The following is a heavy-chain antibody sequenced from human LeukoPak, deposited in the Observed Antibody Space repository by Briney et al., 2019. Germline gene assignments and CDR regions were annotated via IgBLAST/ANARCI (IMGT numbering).Heavy chain of an antibody. CDR1: GFTFSSYA. CDR3: ARLLPEGPAAISPYRGAFDI. CDR2: ISSNGGST. J-gene: IGHJ3*02. Sequence: GGSLRLSCAASGFTFSSYAMHWVRQAPGKGLEYVSAISSNGGSTYYANSVKGRFTISRDNSKNTLYLQMGSLRAEDMAVYYCARLLPEGPAAISPYRGAFDIWGQGTMVTVSS. D-gene: IGHD2-2*02. V-gene: IGHV3-64*01.